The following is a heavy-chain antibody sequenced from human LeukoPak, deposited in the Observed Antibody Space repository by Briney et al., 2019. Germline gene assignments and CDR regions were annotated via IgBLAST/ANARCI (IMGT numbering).Heavy chain of an antibody. D-gene: IGHD3-22*01. V-gene: IGHV5-51*01. Sequence: GESLKISCKHSEYSFPNYCIGWVRQMPGKGLEWMGIIYPDDSDTRYSPSFQGQVTISADKSISTAYLQWSSLKASDTAMYYCARHVRRWQWLSTGYYFDYWGQGTLVTVSS. CDR3: ARHVRRWQWLSTGYYFDY. J-gene: IGHJ4*02. CDR1: EYSFPNYC. CDR2: IYPDDSDT.